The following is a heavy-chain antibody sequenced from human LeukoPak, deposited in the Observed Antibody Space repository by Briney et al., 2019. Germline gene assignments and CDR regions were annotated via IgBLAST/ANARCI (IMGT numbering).Heavy chain of an antibody. CDR2: IYTSGST. V-gene: IGHV4-61*02. Sequence: PSQTMPLTCTVSGGSISSGSYYWSWIRQPAGKGLEWIGRIYTSGSTNYNPSLKSRVTISVDTSKNQFSLKLSSVTAADTAVYYCARADRGVIYYYGMDVWGQGTTVTVSS. D-gene: IGHD3-10*01. J-gene: IGHJ6*02. CDR3: ARADRGVIYYYGMDV. CDR1: GGSISSGSYY.